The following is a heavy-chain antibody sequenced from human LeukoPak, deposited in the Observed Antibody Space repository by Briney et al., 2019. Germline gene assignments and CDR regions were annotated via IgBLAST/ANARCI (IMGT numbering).Heavy chain of an antibody. D-gene: IGHD3-16*02. J-gene: IGHJ4*02. CDR2: INPNSGGT. V-gene: IGHV1-2*06. Sequence: GASVKVSCKASGYTFTGYYMHWVRQAPGQGLEWMGRINPNSGGTNYAQKFQGRVTMTRDTSIRTAYMELSRLRSDDTAVYYCAAKGSTYYDYVWGSYRYKGGYYFDYWGQGTLVTVSS. CDR1: GYTFTGYY. CDR3: AAKGSTYYDYVWGSYRYKGGYYFDY.